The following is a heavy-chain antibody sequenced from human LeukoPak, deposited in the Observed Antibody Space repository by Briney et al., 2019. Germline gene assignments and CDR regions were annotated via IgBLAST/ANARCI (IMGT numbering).Heavy chain of an antibody. Sequence: SETLSLTCAVYGGSFSGYYWSWIRQPPGKGLERIGGINYSGSTYYNPSLKSRVTISVDTSKNQFSLELTSVTAADTAVYYCARRRYDASGYYPSRGRYFDYWGQGTLVTVSS. CDR1: GGSFSGYY. D-gene: IGHD3-22*01. J-gene: IGHJ4*02. V-gene: IGHV4-34*01. CDR2: INYSGST. CDR3: ARRRYDASGYYPSRGRYFDY.